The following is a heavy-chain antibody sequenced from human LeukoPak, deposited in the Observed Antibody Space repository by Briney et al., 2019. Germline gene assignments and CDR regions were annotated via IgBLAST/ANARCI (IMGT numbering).Heavy chain of an antibody. V-gene: IGHV4-39*01. CDR2: IYYSGST. D-gene: IGHD3-3*01. CDR3: ATRYDFWSGYRVYFDY. Sequence: SETLPLTCTVSGGSISSSSYYWGWIRQPPGKGLEWIGSIYYSGSTYYNPSLKSRVTISVDTSKNQFSLKLSSVTAAGTAVYYCATRYDFWSGYRVYFDYWGQGTLVTVSS. J-gene: IGHJ4*02. CDR1: GGSISSSSYY.